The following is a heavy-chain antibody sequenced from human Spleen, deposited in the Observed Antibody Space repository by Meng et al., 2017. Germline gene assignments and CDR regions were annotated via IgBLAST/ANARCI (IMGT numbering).Heavy chain of an antibody. CDR1: GYTFTRYY. V-gene: IGHV1-46*01. Sequence: ASVKVSCKASGYTFTRYYMHWVRQAPGQGLEWMGIINPSGGSTSYAQKFQGRVTMTRDTSTSTVYMELSSLRSEDTAVYYCARGGGLLWFGELPGHFDYWGQGTLVTVSS. CDR2: INPSGGST. D-gene: IGHD3-10*01. J-gene: IGHJ4*02. CDR3: ARGGGLLWFGELPGHFDY.